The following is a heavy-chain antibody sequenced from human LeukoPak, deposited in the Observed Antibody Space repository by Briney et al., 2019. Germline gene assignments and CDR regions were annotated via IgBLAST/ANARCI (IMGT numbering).Heavy chain of an antibody. J-gene: IGHJ4*02. D-gene: IGHD2-15*01. V-gene: IGHV3-30*02. Sequence: AGGSLRLSCAASGFTFSSYGMHWVRQAPGKGLEWVAFIRYDGSNKYYADSVKCRLTISRDNSKNTLYLQMNSLRAEDTAVYYCASDIVVVVAATYDDYWGQGTLVTVSS. CDR1: GFTFSSYG. CDR2: IRYDGSNK. CDR3: ASDIVVVVAATYDDY.